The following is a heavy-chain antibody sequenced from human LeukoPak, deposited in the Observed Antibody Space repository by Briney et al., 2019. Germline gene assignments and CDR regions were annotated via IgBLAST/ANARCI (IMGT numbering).Heavy chain of an antibody. CDR2: IIPIFGTA. CDR3: AKDSSDYYFDY. Sequence: SVKVSCKASGGTFSSYAISWVRQAPGQGLEWMGGIIPIFGTANYAQKFQGRVTITADKSTSTAYMELNSLRPDDTAVYYCAKDSSDYYFDYWGQGTLVTVSS. D-gene: IGHD3-22*01. V-gene: IGHV1-69*06. CDR1: GGTFSSYA. J-gene: IGHJ4*02.